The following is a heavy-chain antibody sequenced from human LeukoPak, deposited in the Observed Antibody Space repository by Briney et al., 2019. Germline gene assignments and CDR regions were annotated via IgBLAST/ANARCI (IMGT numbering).Heavy chain of an antibody. D-gene: IGHD2-2*01. V-gene: IGHV3-73*01. CDR3: TRDTVVVPAVSKGRVGSYYYYMDV. Sequence: SGGSLRLSCAASGFTFSGSAMHWVRQASGKGLEWVGRIRSKAYSYATAYAASMKGRFTISRDDSKNTAYLQMNSLKTEDTAVYYCTRDTVVVPAVSKGRVGSYYYYMDVWGKGTTVTVSS. CDR2: IRSKAYSYAT. J-gene: IGHJ6*03. CDR1: GFTFSGSA.